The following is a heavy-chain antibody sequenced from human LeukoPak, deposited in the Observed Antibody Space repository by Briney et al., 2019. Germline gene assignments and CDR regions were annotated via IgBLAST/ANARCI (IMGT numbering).Heavy chain of an antibody. J-gene: IGHJ6*03. CDR2: ISGSGGST. CDR3: ALSGLWFMDV. CDR1: GFTFSSYG. Sequence: PGGSLRLSCAASGFTFSSYGMSWVRQAPGKGLEWVSAISGSGGSTYYADSVKGRFTISRDNSKNTLYLQMNSLRAEDTAVYYCALSGLWFMDVWGKGTTVTISS. V-gene: IGHV3-23*01. D-gene: IGHD3-10*01.